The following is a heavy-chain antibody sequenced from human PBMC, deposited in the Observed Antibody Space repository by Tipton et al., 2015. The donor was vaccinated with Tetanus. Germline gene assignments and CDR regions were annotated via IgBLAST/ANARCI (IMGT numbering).Heavy chain of an antibody. CDR3: ARDTTRGGFDS. D-gene: IGHD1-1*01. J-gene: IGHJ4*02. CDR1: GGSISAYY. CDR2: IYHSGST. V-gene: IGHV4-59*01. Sequence: TLSLTCSVSGGSISAYYWSWIRQSPGRGLEWIGQIYHSGSTDYNPALKSRVTMSVDVPKNQFSLRLRSVTAADTAVYYCARDTTRGGFDSWGQGALVTVS.